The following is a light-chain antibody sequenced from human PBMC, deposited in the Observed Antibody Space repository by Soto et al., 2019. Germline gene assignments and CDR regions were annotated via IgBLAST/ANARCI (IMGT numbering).Light chain of an antibody. CDR1: SSNIGAGYD. V-gene: IGLV1-40*01. CDR3: QSYDSSLSAAV. Sequence: QSVLPQPPSVSGAPGQKVIISFTGSSSNIGAGYDVHWYQQLPGTAPKLLIYSNNNRPSGVPDRLSGSKSGTSASLAITGLQVEDEADYYCQSYDSSLSAAVFGGGTKLTVL. J-gene: IGLJ2*01. CDR2: SNN.